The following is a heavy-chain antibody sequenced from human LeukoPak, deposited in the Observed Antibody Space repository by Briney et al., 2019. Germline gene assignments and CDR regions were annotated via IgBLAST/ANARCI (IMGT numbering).Heavy chain of an antibody. CDR1: GFTFSDYY. CDR3: ARVGPRRYYYYMDV. Sequence: GGSLRLSCAASGFTFSDYYMSWIRQAPGKGLEWVSYISSSGSTIYYADSVRGRFTISRDNAKNSLYLQMNSLRAEDTAVYYCARVGPRRYYYYMDVWGKGTTVTVSS. CDR2: ISSSGSTI. V-gene: IGHV3-11*04. J-gene: IGHJ6*03.